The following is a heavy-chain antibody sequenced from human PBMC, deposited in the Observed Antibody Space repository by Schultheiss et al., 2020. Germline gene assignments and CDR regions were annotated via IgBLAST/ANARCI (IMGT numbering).Heavy chain of an antibody. D-gene: IGHD3-10*01. V-gene: IGHV4-34*01. CDR2: INHSGST. CDR3: ARDRPPPLPITPMVQGVIYGMDV. J-gene: IGHJ6*04. Sequence: SETLSLTCAVYGGSFSGYYWSWIRQPPGKGLEWIGEINHSGSTNYNPSLKSRVTISVDTSKNQFSLKLSSVTAADTAVYYCARDRPPPLPITPMVQGVIYGMDVWGKGTTVTVSS. CDR1: GGSFSGYY.